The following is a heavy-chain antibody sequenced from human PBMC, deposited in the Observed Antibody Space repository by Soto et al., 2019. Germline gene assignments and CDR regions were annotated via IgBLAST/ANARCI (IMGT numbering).Heavy chain of an antibody. CDR1: GGSISSSRYY. D-gene: IGHD2-2*01. V-gene: IGHV4-39*01. CDR3: ARRTLCSLDY. J-gene: IGHJ4*02. CDR2: IYYRGST. Sequence: PSETLSLTCTVSGGSISSSRYYWGWIRQPPGKGLEWIGSIYYRGSTYYNPSLKSRVTISVDTSKNQLSLKLSSVSAADSAVYYCARRTLCSLDYWGQGTRVTFSS.